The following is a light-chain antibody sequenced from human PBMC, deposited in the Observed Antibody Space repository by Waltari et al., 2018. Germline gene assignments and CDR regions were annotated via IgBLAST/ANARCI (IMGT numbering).Light chain of an antibody. CDR2: DVI. CDR1: ISYVGGFTF. Sequence: QSALPQPASVSGSPGQSITISCTGTISYVGGFTFVSWYQVHPGQAPRVMIYDVINRPSGVSDRFSASKSGNTASLTISGLQAEDEGDYYCSSQSTNSVVLFGGGTKLTVL. J-gene: IGLJ3*02. CDR3: SSQSTNSVVL. V-gene: IGLV2-14*03.